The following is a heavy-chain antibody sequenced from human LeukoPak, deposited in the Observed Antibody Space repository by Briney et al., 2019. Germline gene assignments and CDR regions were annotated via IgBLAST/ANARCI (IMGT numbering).Heavy chain of an antibody. CDR1: GFTFSSYA. J-gene: IGHJ4*02. CDR2: ISGSGGST. V-gene: IGHV3-23*01. D-gene: IGHD5-18*01. Sequence: GGSLRLSCAASGFTFSSYAMSWVRQAPGKGLEWVSAISGSGGSTYYADSVKGRFTISRDNSKNMLYLQMNSLRAEDTAVYYCAKDGNGYRYYFDYWGQGTLVTVSS. CDR3: AKDGNGYRYYFDY.